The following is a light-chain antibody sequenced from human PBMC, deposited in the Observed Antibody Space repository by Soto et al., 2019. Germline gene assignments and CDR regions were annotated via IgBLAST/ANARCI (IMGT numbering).Light chain of an antibody. Sequence: DLQMTQSPSPLSASVGDRVTITCRASQGISNSLAWYQQNPGKVPKLLIYAASTLQSGVPSRFSGSGSGTEFTITISRLQPEDVATYSCQKYTSAPWTFGQGTKVEIK. CDR2: AAS. CDR1: QGISNS. J-gene: IGKJ1*01. CDR3: QKYTSAPWT. V-gene: IGKV1-27*01.